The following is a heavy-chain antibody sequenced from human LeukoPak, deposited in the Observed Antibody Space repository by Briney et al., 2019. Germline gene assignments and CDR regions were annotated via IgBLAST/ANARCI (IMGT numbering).Heavy chain of an antibody. CDR1: GGSITSGDYR. CDR3: ARQFDY. Sequence: SETLSLTCTVSGGSITSGDYRWGWNRQSPGKGLEWIGSFYNRGSPYYNPSLKSRVTISLDTSKNQFSLKLTSVTAADTAIYYCARQFDYWGPGTLVTVSS. V-gene: IGHV4-39*01. J-gene: IGHJ4*02. CDR2: FYNRGSP.